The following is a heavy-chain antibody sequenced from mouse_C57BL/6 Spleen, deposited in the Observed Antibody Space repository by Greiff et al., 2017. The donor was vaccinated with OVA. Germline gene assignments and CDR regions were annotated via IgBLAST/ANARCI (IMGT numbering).Heavy chain of an antibody. Sequence: ESGPGLVKPSQSLSLTCSVTGYSITSGYYWNWIRQFPGNKLEWMGYISYDGSNNYNPSLKNRNSITRDTSKNQFFLKLNSVTTEDTATYYCANYYGSFDYWGQGTTLTVSS. V-gene: IGHV3-6*01. J-gene: IGHJ2*01. CDR1: GYSITSGYY. D-gene: IGHD1-1*01. CDR3: ANYYGSFDY. CDR2: ISYDGSN.